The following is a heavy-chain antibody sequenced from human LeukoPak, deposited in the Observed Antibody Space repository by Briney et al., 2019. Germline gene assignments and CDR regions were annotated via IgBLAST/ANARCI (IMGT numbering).Heavy chain of an antibody. CDR2: ISAYNANT. Sequence: ASVKVSCKASGYTFTSYGISWVRQAPGQGLEWMGWISAYNANTNYAQKLQGRVTMTTDTSTSTAYMELRSLRSDDTAVYYCARGLHDDFWSGYPHWGQGTLVTVSS. J-gene: IGHJ4*02. CDR1: GYTFTSYG. CDR3: ARGLHDDFWSGYPH. D-gene: IGHD3-3*01. V-gene: IGHV1-18*01.